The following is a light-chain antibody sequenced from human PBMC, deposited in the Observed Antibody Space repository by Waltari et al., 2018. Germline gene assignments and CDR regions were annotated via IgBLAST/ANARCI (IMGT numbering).Light chain of an antibody. CDR2: DVI. Sequence: QSALTQPASVSGSPGQSIDISCYGTGSDIGGYKYVSWYQQTPGKAPKLIIYDVIKRPSGVSNRFSAIQSGTTAYLTISGLQAEDEADYFCSSYASGGSWVFGGGTKVTVL. V-gene: IGLV2-14*03. CDR3: SSYASGGSWV. CDR1: GSDIGGYKY. J-gene: IGLJ3*02.